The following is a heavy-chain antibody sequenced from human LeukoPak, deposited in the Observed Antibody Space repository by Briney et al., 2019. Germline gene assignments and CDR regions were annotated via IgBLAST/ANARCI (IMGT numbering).Heavy chain of an antibody. D-gene: IGHD2-2*01. J-gene: IGHJ4*02. CDR3: ARGPPTSYPDY. CDR2: IYYSGST. CDR1: GGSISSYY. Sequence: PSETLSLTCTVPGGSISSYYWSSIRQPPGKGLEWIGYIYYSGSTNYNPSLKCRVTISVDTSKNQFSLKLSSVTAADTAVYYCARGPPTSYPDYWGQGTLVTVSS. V-gene: IGHV4-59*01.